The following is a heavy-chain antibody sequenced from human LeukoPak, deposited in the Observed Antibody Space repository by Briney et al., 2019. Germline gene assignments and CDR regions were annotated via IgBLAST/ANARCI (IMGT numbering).Heavy chain of an antibody. CDR1: GFTVSSNS. Sequence: GGSLRLSCTVSGFTVSSNSWSWVRQAPGKGLEWVSFIYSGGHTHYSDSVKGRFTISRDNSKNTLYLQMNSLRAEDTAIYYCARRAGEYSHPYDYWGQGTLVTVSS. J-gene: IGHJ4*02. CDR2: IYSGGHT. CDR3: ARRAGEYSHPYDY. D-gene: IGHD2-15*01. V-gene: IGHV3-53*01.